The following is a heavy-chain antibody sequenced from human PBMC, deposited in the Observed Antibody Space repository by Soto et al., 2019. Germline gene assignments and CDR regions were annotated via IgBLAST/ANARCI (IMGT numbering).Heavy chain of an antibody. CDR1: GGSISSGDYY. CDR3: ARDAWTVVRGLPISGGLDV. V-gene: IGHV4-30-4*01. D-gene: IGHD3-10*01. Sequence: NPSETLSLTCTVSGGSISSGDYYWSWIRQAPGKGLEWIGYISNSGTAYYNPSLKSRVTISVDTSKNQFSLKLSSVTVADTAVYSCARDAWTVVRGLPISGGLDVWGQGTTVTVSS. J-gene: IGHJ6*01. CDR2: ISNSGTA.